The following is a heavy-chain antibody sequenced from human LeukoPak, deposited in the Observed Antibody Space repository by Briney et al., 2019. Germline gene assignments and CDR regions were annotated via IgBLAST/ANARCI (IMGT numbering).Heavy chain of an antibody. Sequence: GGSLRLSCAASGLTFSSYAMSWVRQAPGKGLEWVSAISGSGGSTYYADSVKGRFTISRDNSKNTLYLQMNSLRAEDTAVYYCATPRQDIVVVPAALGVAGWFDPWGQGTLVTVSS. CDR3: ATPRQDIVVVPAALGVAGWFDP. CDR2: ISGSGGST. D-gene: IGHD2-2*01. CDR1: GLTFSSYA. J-gene: IGHJ5*02. V-gene: IGHV3-23*01.